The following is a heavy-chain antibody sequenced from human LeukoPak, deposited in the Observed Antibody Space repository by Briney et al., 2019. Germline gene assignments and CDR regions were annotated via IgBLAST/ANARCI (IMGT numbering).Heavy chain of an antibody. V-gene: IGHV3-7*01. D-gene: IGHD6-19*01. CDR3: ARVSSGWYLNNFDY. CDR2: IRQDGSEK. J-gene: IGHJ4*02. Sequence: PGRSLRLSCAASGFIFSSYWMSWVRQAPGKGLEWVGNIRQDGSEKYYVDSVKGRFTISRDNAKNSLYLQMNSLRAEDTALYYCARVSSGWYLNNFDYWGQGTLVTVSS. CDR1: GFIFSSYW.